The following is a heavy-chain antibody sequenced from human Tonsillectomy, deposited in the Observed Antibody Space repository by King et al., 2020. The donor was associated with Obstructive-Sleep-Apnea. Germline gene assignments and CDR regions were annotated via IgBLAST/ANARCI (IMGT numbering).Heavy chain of an antibody. Sequence: QVQLQESGPGLVKPSQTLSLTCTVSGGSISSVDYYWSWIRQPPGKGLEWIGYIYYSGSTYSNPSPKCRVTISVDTSKNQFSLKLSSVTAADTAVYYCARVPWYFDLWGRGTLVTVFS. V-gene: IGHV4-30-4*01. CDR1: GGSISSVDYY. J-gene: IGHJ2*01. CDR2: IYYSGST. CDR3: ARVPWYFDL.